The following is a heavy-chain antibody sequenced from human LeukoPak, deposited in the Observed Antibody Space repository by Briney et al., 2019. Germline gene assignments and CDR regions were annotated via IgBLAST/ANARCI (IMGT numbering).Heavy chain of an antibody. J-gene: IGHJ3*02. CDR2: INSDGSST. V-gene: IGHV3-74*01. Sequence: GGSLRLSCAASGFTFSSYWMYWVRQAPGKGLVWVSRINSDGSSTSYADSVKGRFTISRDNAKNTLYLQMNSLRAEDTAVYYCARVLAYYYDSSGYYVGPHDAFDIWGQGTMVTVSS. CDR3: ARVLAYYYDSSGYYVGPHDAFDI. CDR1: GFTFSSYW. D-gene: IGHD3-22*01.